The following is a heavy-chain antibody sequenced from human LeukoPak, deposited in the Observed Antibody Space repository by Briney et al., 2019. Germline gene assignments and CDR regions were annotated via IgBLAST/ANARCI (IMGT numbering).Heavy chain of an antibody. CDR1: GGTFSSYA. CDR3: ARDRYSSGWSDRYNWFDP. CDR2: IIPIFGTA. Sequence: SVKVSCKASGGTFSSYAISWVRQAPGQGLEWMGGIIPIFGTANYAQKFQGRVTITADESTSTAYMELSSLRSEDTAVYYCARDRYSSGWSDRYNWFDPWGQGTLSPSPQ. D-gene: IGHD6-19*01. J-gene: IGHJ5*02. V-gene: IGHV1-69*01.